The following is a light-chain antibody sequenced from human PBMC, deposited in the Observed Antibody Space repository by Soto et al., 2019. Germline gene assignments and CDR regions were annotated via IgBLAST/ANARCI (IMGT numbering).Light chain of an antibody. CDR1: SSNIGAGHD. J-gene: IGLJ2*01. CDR2: FGV. Sequence: QSVLTQPPSVSGAPGQRVTISCTGSSSNIGAGHDVHWYQQLPGAAPKLLIYFGVNRASGIPDRFSGSKSGTSATLAITGLQTGDEADYFCGSWDSSLSLVVFGGGTKLTVL. CDR3: GSWDSSLSLVV. V-gene: IGLV1-40*01.